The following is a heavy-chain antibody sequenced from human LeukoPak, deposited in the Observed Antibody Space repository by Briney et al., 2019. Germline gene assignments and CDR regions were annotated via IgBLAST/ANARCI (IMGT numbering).Heavy chain of an antibody. CDR3: ARAYYYDGSGYYSGAFDI. Sequence: SQTLSLTCAISGDSVSSNSAAWNWIRQSPSRGLEWLGRTYYRSKWYNDYAVSVKSRITINLDTSKNQFSLQLNSVTPEDTAVYYCARAYYYDGSGYYSGAFDIWGQGTMVTVSS. CDR1: GDSVSSNSAA. D-gene: IGHD3-22*01. J-gene: IGHJ3*02. CDR2: TYYRSKWYN. V-gene: IGHV6-1*01.